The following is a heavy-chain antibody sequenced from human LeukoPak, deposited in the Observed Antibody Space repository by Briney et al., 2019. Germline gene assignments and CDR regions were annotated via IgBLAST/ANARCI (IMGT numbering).Heavy chain of an antibody. CDR3: ARVPFSSGWYDY. D-gene: IGHD6-19*01. CDR2: ISSNGGTT. Sequence: GGSLRLSCAASGFIFSNYGMHWVRQAPGRGLEFVSRISSNGGTTYYADSLKGRFTISRDNSKNTVYLQMASLRPEDTAVYYCARVPFSSGWYDYWGQGTLVTVSS. V-gene: IGHV3-64*02. J-gene: IGHJ4*02. CDR1: GFIFSNYG.